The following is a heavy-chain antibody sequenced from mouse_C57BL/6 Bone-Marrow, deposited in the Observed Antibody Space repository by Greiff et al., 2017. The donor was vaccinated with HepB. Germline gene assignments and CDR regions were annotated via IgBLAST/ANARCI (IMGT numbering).Heavy chain of an antibody. V-gene: IGHV14-4*01. CDR1: GFNIKDDY. CDR2: IDPENGDT. CDR3: TTGGDYDWFAY. Sequence: EVQLQQSGDELVRPGASVKLSCTASGFNIKDDYMHWVKQRPEQGLEWIGWIDPENGDTEYASKFQGKATITADTPSNTAYLQLSSLTSEDTAVYYCTTGGDYDWFAYWGQGTLVTVSA. D-gene: IGHD2-4*01. J-gene: IGHJ3*01.